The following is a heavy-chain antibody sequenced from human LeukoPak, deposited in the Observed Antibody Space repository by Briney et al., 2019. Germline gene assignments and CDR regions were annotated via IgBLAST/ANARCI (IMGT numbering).Heavy chain of an antibody. CDR3: ARQEIGLRSFDP. D-gene: IGHD3/OR15-3a*01. Sequence: PSETLSLTCAVYGGSFSGYYWSWIRQPPGKGLEWIGEINHSRITNYNPSLKSRVTISVDTSKNQFSLNLSSVTAADTAVYYCARQEIGLRSFDPWGQGTLVTVSS. CDR1: GGSFSGYY. J-gene: IGHJ5*02. V-gene: IGHV4-34*01. CDR2: INHSRIT.